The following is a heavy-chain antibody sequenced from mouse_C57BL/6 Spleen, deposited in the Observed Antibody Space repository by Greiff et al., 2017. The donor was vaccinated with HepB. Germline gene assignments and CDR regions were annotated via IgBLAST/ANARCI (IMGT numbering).Heavy chain of an antibody. D-gene: IGHD1-1*01. CDR2: INPNNGGT. V-gene: IGHV1-18*01. J-gene: IGHJ1*03. CDR3: ARRGIYYYGPWYFDV. CDR1: GYTFTDYN. Sequence: VQLKQSGPELVKPGASVKIPCKASGYTFTDYNMDWVKQSHGKSLEWIGDINPNNGGTIYNQKFKGKATLTVDKSSSTAYMELRSLTSEDTAVYYCARRGIYYYGPWYFDVGGTGTTVTVSS.